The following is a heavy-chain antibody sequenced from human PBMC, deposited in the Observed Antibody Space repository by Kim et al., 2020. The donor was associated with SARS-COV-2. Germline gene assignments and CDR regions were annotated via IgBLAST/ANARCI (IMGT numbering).Heavy chain of an antibody. CDR3: AKDWEVRGITPDY. CDR1: GYTFTSYA. Sequence: ASVKVSCKASGYTFTSYAMHWLRQAPGQRLEWMGWINAGNGYTKYSQKFQGRLTITRDTSASTAYMELSSLTSEDTAVYYCAKDWEVRGITPDYWGQGTPEPVSS. V-gene: IGHV1-3*01. CDR2: INAGNGYT. J-gene: IGHJ4*02. D-gene: IGHD3-10*01.